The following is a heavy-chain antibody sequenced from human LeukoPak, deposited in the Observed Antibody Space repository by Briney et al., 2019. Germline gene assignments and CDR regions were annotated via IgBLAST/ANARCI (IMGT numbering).Heavy chain of an antibody. CDR3: AKALYGGHDY. CDR1: GFTFSTYA. V-gene: IGHV3-23*01. Sequence: PGGSLRLSCEASGFTFSTYAMSWVRQAPGKGLECVSALSGNGNTIYYADSVKGRFTISRDNSKNTLSLQMNSLRAEDTAVYYCAKALYGGHDYWGQGTLVTVSS. D-gene: IGHD4-23*01. J-gene: IGHJ4*02. CDR2: LSGNGNTI.